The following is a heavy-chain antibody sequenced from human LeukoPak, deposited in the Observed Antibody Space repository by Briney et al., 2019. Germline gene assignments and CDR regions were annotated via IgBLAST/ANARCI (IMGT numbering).Heavy chain of an antibody. Sequence: GGSLRLSCAASGFNVSTNYMNWVRQAPGKGLEWVSAIGGSDGTTYYADSVKGRFTISRDNSKNSLYLQMSSLRAEDTAVYYCAKDTMGSGWTPGAFDIWGQGTMVTVSS. CDR1: GFNVSTNY. CDR2: IGGSDGTT. J-gene: IGHJ3*02. V-gene: IGHV3-23*01. CDR3: AKDTMGSGWTPGAFDI. D-gene: IGHD6-19*01.